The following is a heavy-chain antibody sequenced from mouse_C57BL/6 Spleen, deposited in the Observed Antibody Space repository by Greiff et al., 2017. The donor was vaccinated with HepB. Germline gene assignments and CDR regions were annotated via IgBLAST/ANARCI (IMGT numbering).Heavy chain of an antibody. CDR3: ARPTTVAATGYAMDY. J-gene: IGHJ4*01. CDR1: GFTFTDYY. CDR2: VYPYNGGT. D-gene: IGHD1-1*01. V-gene: IGHV1-36*01. Sequence: VQLQQSGPVLVKPGPSAKISCKASGFTFTDYYMHWVKQSHGKSLEWIGLVYPYNGGTSYNQKFKGKATLTVDTSSSTAYMELNSLTSEDSAVYYCARPTTVAATGYAMDYWGQGTSVTVSS.